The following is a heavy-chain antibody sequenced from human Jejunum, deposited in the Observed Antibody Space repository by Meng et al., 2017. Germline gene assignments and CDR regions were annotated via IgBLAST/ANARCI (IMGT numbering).Heavy chain of an antibody. V-gene: IGHV4-30-4*01. Sequence: QVQLQESGPGLVKPSQTLSLTCKVSGGSISSDDYYWSWLRQPPGKGLEWIGYIHYIGSAFYHPALKSRATVSVDTSKNQFSLELKSVTAADTALYYCARERWEDYESRGFDSWGQGTLVTVSS. CDR1: GGSISSDDYY. CDR3: ARERWEDYESRGFDS. D-gene: IGHD3-22*01. CDR2: IHYIGSA. J-gene: IGHJ4*02.